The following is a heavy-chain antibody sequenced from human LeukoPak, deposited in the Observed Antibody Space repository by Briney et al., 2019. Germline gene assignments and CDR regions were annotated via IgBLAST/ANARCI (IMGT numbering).Heavy chain of an antibody. V-gene: IGHV1-2*02. CDR1: GYTFTGYY. J-gene: IGHJ4*02. Sequence: ASVNVSCTASGYTFTGYYMHWVRQAPGQGLEWMGGINPNSGATNYAQKFQGRVTMTSDTSISTAYMELSRLRSDDTAVYYCARVQYSGSAALDYWGQGALVTVSS. CDR3: ARVQYSGSAALDY. CDR2: INPNSGAT. D-gene: IGHD6-6*01.